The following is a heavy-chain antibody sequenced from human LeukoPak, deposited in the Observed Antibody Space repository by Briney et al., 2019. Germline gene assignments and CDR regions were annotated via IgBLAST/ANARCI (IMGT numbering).Heavy chain of an antibody. V-gene: IGHV4-34*12. CDR2: IVHSGNT. CDR1: GGSFSGYY. CDR3: ARFGSSTWYKGAFDI. D-gene: IGHD6-13*01. J-gene: IGHJ3*02. Sequence: SETLSLTCAVYGGSFSGYYWSWMRQPPGKGLEWIAEIVHSGNTKYNPSLKSRGTISVDTSKNQFSLNLTSVTAADTAVYYCARFGSSTWYKGAFDIWGQGTMVTVAS.